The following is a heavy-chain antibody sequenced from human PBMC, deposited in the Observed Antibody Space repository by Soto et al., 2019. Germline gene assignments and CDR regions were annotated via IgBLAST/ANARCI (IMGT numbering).Heavy chain of an antibody. Sequence: GESLKISCKGSGYSFTNYWIGWVRQMPGKGLEWMGIIYPGDSDTRFSPSFQGQVTISADKSISTAYLQWSNLKASDTAMYYCARVHIVVVPAANRFNYYGMEVWGQGTTVTVTS. CDR3: ARVHIVVVPAANRFNYYGMEV. J-gene: IGHJ6*01. D-gene: IGHD2-2*01. CDR1: GYSFTNYW. V-gene: IGHV5-51*01. CDR2: IYPGDSDT.